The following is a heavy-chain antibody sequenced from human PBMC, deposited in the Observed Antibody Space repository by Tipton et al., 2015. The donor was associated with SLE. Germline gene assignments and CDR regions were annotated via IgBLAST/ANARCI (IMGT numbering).Heavy chain of an antibody. Sequence: LRLSCTVSGYSISSGYYWGWIRQPPGKGLEWIGSIYYSGSTYYNPSLKSRVTISVDTSKNQFSLKLSSVTAADTAVYYCARGQLGELDYWGQGTLVTVSS. CDR2: IYYSGST. V-gene: IGHV4-38-2*02. D-gene: IGHD7-27*01. CDR1: GYSISSGYY. CDR3: ARGQLGELDY. J-gene: IGHJ4*02.